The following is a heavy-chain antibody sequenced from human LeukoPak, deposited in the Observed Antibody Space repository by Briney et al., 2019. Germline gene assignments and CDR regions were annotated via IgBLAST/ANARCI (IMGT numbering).Heavy chain of an antibody. CDR2: INSDGSST. Sequence: GGSLRLSCAASGFTFSSYWMHWVRQAPGKGLVWVSRINSDGSSTSYADSVKGRFTISRDNAKNSLYLQMNSLRAEDTAVYYCARDLLTGIGFMDPYYMDVWGKGTTVTVSS. CDR3: ARDLLTGIGFMDPYYMDV. J-gene: IGHJ6*03. CDR1: GFTFSSYW. V-gene: IGHV3-74*01. D-gene: IGHD3-9*01.